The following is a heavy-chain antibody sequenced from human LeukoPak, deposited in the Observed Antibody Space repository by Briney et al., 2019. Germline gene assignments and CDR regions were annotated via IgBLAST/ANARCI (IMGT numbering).Heavy chain of an antibody. Sequence: PSETLSLTCTVSGGSISSNSYYWGWIRQPPGKGLEWIGTVYYSGSTYYNPSLESRVTISVDTSKNRFSLKVTSVTAADTAVYYCARRVGERHYYYYYGLDVWGQGTTVTVSS. CDR2: VYYSGST. CDR3: ARRVGERHYYYYYGLDV. D-gene: IGHD1-26*01. V-gene: IGHV4-39*01. J-gene: IGHJ6*02. CDR1: GGSISSNSYY.